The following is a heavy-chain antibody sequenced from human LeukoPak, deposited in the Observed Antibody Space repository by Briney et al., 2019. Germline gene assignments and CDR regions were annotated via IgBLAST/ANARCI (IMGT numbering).Heavy chain of an antibody. CDR2: INSSGDTI. D-gene: IGHD3-16*01. V-gene: IGHV3-48*03. Sequence: GGSLRLSCAASGFTFSSFEMNWVRQAPGKGLEWVSYINSSGDTIYYADSVKGRFTISRDNAKNSLYLQMNSLRAEDTAVYYCASLDGGIDFDYWGQGTLVTVSS. CDR1: GFTFSSFE. J-gene: IGHJ4*02. CDR3: ASLDGGIDFDY.